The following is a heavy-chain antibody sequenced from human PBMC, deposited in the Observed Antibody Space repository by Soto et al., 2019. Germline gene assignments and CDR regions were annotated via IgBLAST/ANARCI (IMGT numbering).Heavy chain of an antibody. V-gene: IGHV3-30*18. CDR3: AKDCRHCSGGSCLDY. D-gene: IGHD2-15*01. CDR1: GFTFSSYG. Sequence: QVQLVESGGGVVQPGRSLRLSCAASGFTFSSYGMHWVRQAPGKGLEWVAAISYDGSNKYYADSVKGRFTISRDNSKNTLYLQMNSLRAEDTAVYYCAKDCRHCSGGSCLDYWGQGTLVTVSS. CDR2: ISYDGSNK. J-gene: IGHJ4*02.